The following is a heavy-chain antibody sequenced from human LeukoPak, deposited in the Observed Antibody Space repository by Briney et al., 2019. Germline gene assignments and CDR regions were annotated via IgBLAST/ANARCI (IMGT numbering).Heavy chain of an antibody. J-gene: IGHJ3*02. V-gene: IGHV4-39*01. CDR1: GGSISSSSYY. CDR2: IYYSGST. D-gene: IGHD3-9*01. Sequence: SETLSLTCTVSGGSISSSSYYWGWIRQPPGNGLEWIGSIYYSGSTYYNPSLKSRVTISVDTSKNQFSLKLSSVTAADTAVYYCARFYHDILTGPWGAFDIWGQGTMVTVSS. CDR3: ARFYHDILTGPWGAFDI.